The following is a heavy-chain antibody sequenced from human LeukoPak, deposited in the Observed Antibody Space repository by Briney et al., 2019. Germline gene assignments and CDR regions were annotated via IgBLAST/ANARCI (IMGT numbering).Heavy chain of an antibody. CDR1: GGSFSGYY. CDR3: ARGRVLGRYYYYYYMDV. Sequence: SETLSLTXAVYGGSFSGYYWSWIRQPPGKGLEWIGEINHSGSTNYNPSLKSRVTISVDTSKNQFSLKLSSVTAADTAVYYCARGRVLGRYYYYYYMDVWGKGTTVTVSS. D-gene: IGHD3-10*01. J-gene: IGHJ6*03. CDR2: INHSGST. V-gene: IGHV4-34*01.